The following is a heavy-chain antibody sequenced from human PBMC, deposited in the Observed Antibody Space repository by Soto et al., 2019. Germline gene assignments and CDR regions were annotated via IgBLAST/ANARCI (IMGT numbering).Heavy chain of an antibody. J-gene: IGHJ4*02. CDR1: GFTYTRYS. V-gene: IGHV3-21*06. Sequence: GGSLRLSCAASGFTYTRYSMNWVRQAPGKGLEWVSSISSTTNYIYYGDSMKGRFTISRDNAKNSLYLEMNSLRAEDTAVYYCARESEDLTSNFDYWGQGXLVTVSS. CDR3: ARESEDLTSNFDY. CDR2: ISSTTNYI.